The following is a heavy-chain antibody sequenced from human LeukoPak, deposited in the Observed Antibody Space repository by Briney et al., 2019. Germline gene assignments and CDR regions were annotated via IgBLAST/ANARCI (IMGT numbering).Heavy chain of an antibody. CDR2: INSDGRST. CDR3: ARGEITMVRGEPFDY. V-gene: IGHV3-74*01. Sequence: GGSLRLSCAASGFTFSSYWMHWVRQAPGKGLVWVSRINSDGRSTSYADSVKGRFTISRDNTKNTLYLQMNSLRVEDTAVYYCARGEITMVRGEPFDYWGQGTLVTVSS. CDR1: GFTFSSYW. D-gene: IGHD3-10*01. J-gene: IGHJ4*02.